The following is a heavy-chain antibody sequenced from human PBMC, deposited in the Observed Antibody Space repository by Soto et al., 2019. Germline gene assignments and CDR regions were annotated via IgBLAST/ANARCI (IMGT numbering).Heavy chain of an antibody. CDR2: ISYDGSKK. CDR3: AKAYSGPFDI. Sequence: LSLTCTVSGGSISSSSYYWGWIRQPPGKGLEWVAVISYDGSKKYYADSVKGQFTISRDNSKNTLYLQMNSLRAEDTAVYYCAKAYSGPFDIWGQGTMVTVSS. CDR1: GGSISSSS. D-gene: IGHD1-26*01. J-gene: IGHJ3*02. V-gene: IGHV3-30*18.